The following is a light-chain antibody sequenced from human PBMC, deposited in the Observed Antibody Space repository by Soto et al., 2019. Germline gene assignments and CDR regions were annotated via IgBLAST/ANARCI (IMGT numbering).Light chain of an antibody. Sequence: LTQPASVSGSPGQSITISCTGTSSDVGSYNLVSWYQQHPGKAPKLMIYEVSKRPSGVSNRFSGSKSGNTASLTISGLQAEDEADYYCCSYAGSSTLVVFGGGTKLTVL. CDR2: EVS. CDR1: SSDVGSYNL. J-gene: IGLJ2*01. CDR3: CSYAGSSTLVV. V-gene: IGLV2-23*02.